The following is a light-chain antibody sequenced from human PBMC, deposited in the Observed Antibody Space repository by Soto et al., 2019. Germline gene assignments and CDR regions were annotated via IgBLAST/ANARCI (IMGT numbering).Light chain of an antibody. V-gene: IGKV1-5*01. CDR3: QQYNSYSQT. J-gene: IGKJ1*01. CDR2: DAS. Sequence: DIQMTQSPSTLSASVGDRATITCRASQSFNNWLAWYQQKPGKAPKLLIYDASSLESGVPSRFSGSGSGTEFTLTITSLQPEDFATYYCQQYNSYSQTFGQGTKVDIK. CDR1: QSFNNW.